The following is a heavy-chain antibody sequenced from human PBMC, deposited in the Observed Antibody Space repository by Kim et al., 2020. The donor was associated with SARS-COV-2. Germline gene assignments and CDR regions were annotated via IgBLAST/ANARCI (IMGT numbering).Heavy chain of an antibody. J-gene: IGHJ3*02. V-gene: IGHV3-23*01. D-gene: IGHD2-15*01. CDR3: AKDGGREDAFDI. Sequence: YYADSVKGRFTISRDNSKNTLYLQMNSLRAEDTAVYYCAKDGGREDAFDIWGQGTMVTVSS.